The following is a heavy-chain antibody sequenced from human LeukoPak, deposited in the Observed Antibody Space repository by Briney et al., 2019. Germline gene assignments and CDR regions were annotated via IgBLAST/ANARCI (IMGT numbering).Heavy chain of an antibody. Sequence: SETLSLTCSVSGGSISTYYWSWIRQPPGKGLEWIGYIYYSGSTNYNPSLTSQVIISVDTSKNQFSLDLTSVTAADSAVYFCARSYSNFYYGMDVWGQGTTVTVSS. CDR1: GGSISTYY. V-gene: IGHV4-59*01. D-gene: IGHD4-11*01. J-gene: IGHJ6*02. CDR2: IYYSGST. CDR3: ARSYSNFYYGMDV.